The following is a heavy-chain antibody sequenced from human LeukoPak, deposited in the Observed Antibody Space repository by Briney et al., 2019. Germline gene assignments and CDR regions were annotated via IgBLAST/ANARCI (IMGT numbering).Heavy chain of an antibody. J-gene: IGHJ6*03. CDR2: ISDSGGRT. CDR3: ARTSEGYCSGGRCWDYYYYMDV. Sequence: GGSLRLSCAASGFTFSSYAMSWVRRAPGQGLEWFSAISDSGGRTYYADSVKGRFTISRDNSKNTLYLQMNSLRAEDTAVYYCARTSEGYCSGGRCWDYYYYMDVWGKGTTVTVSS. CDR1: GFTFSSYA. D-gene: IGHD2-15*01. V-gene: IGHV3-23*01.